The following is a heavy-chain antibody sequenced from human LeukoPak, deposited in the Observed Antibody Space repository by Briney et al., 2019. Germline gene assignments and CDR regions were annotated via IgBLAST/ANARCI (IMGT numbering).Heavy chain of an antibody. J-gene: IGHJ3*02. Sequence: GGSLRLSCAASGFPFSSYAMNWVRQAPGKGLEWVSIIFGSGDTTYYADSVKGRFTVSRDNSKNTLYLQMNSLRAEDTAVYYCAKVLDIVATMGAFDIWGQGTMVTVSS. CDR1: GFPFSSYA. V-gene: IGHV3-23*01. CDR2: IFGSGDTT. CDR3: AKVLDIVATMGAFDI. D-gene: IGHD5-12*01.